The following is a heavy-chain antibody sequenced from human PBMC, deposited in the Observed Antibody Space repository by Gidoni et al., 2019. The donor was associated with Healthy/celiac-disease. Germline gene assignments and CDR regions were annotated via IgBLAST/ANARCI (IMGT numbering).Heavy chain of an antibody. CDR1: GGSFSGYY. V-gene: IGHV4-34*01. Sequence: QVQLQQWGAGLLKPSETLSLTCAVYGGSFSGYYWSWIRQPPGKGLEWIGEINHSGSTNYNPSLKSRVTISVDTSKNQFSLKLSSVTAADTAVYYCARGGEYCSGGSCRNSWFDPWGQGTLVSVSS. CDR2: INHSGST. CDR3: ARGGEYCSGGSCRNSWFDP. D-gene: IGHD2-15*01. J-gene: IGHJ5*02.